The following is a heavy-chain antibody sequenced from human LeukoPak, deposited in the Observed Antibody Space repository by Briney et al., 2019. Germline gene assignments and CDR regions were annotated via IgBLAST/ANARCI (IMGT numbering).Heavy chain of an antibody. V-gene: IGHV4-34*01. CDR1: GGSFSGYY. Sequence: KPSVTLSLTCAVYGGSFSGYYWSWIRQPPGKGLEWIGEINHSGSTNYNPSLKSRVTISVDTSKNQFSLKLSSVTAADTAVYYCARVKHYIWGSYRYVWFDPWGQGTLVTVSS. CDR3: ARVKHYIWGSYRYVWFDP. CDR2: INHSGST. J-gene: IGHJ5*02. D-gene: IGHD3-16*02.